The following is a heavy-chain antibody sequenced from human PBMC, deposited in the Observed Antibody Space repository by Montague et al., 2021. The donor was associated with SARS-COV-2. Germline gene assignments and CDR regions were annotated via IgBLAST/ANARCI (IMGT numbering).Heavy chain of an antibody. J-gene: IGHJ4*02. V-gene: IGHV2-5*02. CDR3: AHKSAMFTASCFDY. CDR2: IYWDDDR. D-gene: IGHD5-18*01. Sequence: PALVKPTQTLTLTCTFSGFSLSASGVGVGWIRQPPGKALEWLALIYWDDDRRYSPSLKSRLTISKDTSKNQVVLTMTNMDPVDTATYYCAHKSAMFTASCFDYWGQGTLVTVSS. CDR1: GFSLSASGVG.